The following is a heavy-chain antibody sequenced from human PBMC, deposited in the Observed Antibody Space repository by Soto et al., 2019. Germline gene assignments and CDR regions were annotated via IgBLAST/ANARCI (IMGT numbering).Heavy chain of an antibody. J-gene: IGHJ4*02. CDR1: GGTFSSYA. D-gene: IGHD3-9*01. V-gene: IGHV1-69*13. CDR2: IIPIFGTA. CDR3: ARGNYDILTGYYYFDY. Sequence: SVKVSCKASGGTFSSYAISWVRQAPGQGLEWMGGIIPIFGTANYAQKFQGRVTITADESTSTAYMELSSLRSEDTAVYYCARGNYDILTGYYYFDYWGQGTLVTVSS.